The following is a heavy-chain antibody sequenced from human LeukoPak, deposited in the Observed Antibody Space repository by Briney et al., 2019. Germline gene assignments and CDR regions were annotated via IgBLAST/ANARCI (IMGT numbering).Heavy chain of an antibody. CDR2: ISYDGSNK. Sequence: GGSLRLSCAASGFTFSSYAMHWVRQAPGKGLERVAVISYDGSNKYYADSVKGRFTISRDNSKNTLYLQMNSLRAEDTAVYYCARVGLQQLVFDYWGQGTLVTVSS. D-gene: IGHD6-13*01. CDR1: GFTFSSYA. J-gene: IGHJ4*02. V-gene: IGHV3-30*04. CDR3: ARVGLQQLVFDY.